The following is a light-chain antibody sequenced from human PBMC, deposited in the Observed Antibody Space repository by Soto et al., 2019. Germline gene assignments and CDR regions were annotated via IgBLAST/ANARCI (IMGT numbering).Light chain of an antibody. CDR3: QQYGNSPIT. J-gene: IGKJ5*01. V-gene: IGKV3-20*01. CDR2: GTS. CDR1: QSVSNNY. Sequence: EIVLTQSPGTLSLSPGERATLSCRAIQSVSNNYLAWYQQKPGQAPRLLIYGTSSRATGIPDRFSGSGSGTDFTLTISRLEPEDFAVYYCQQYGNSPITFGQGTRLEIK.